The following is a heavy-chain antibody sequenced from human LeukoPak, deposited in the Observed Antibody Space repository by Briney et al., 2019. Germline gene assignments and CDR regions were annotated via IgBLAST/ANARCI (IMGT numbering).Heavy chain of an antibody. CDR2: INHSGST. Sequence: SETLSLTCAVYGGSFSGYYWSWIRQPPGKGLEWIGEINHSGSTNYNPSLKSRVTISVDTSKNQFSLKLSSVTAADTAVYYCAGGMYYYYYMDVWGKGTTVTVS. D-gene: IGHD3-16*01. CDR1: GGSFSGYY. J-gene: IGHJ6*03. CDR3: AGGMYYYYYMDV. V-gene: IGHV4-34*01.